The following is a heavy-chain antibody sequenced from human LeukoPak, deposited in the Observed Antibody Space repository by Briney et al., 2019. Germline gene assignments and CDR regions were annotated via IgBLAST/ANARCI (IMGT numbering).Heavy chain of an antibody. CDR1: GYTFATYG. CDR3: ARGAAQRVLDPFDI. J-gene: IGHJ3*02. CDR2: ISAYNVDT. D-gene: IGHD3-10*01. V-gene: IGHV1-18*01. Sequence: APVKVSCKASGYTFATYGIGWVRQAPGQGLEWMGWISAYNVDTNYAQKLQGRVTMTTDTSTSTAYLELRSLRSDDTAVYYCARGAAQRVLDPFDIWGQETMVTV.